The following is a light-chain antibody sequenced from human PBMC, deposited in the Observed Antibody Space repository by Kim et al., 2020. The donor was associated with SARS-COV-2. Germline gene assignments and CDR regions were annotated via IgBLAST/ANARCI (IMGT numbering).Light chain of an antibody. Sequence: SLSTGERATLSCGARQSISTFLAWYQQKPGQGPRLLIYDASQGAAGIPGRFSGSGSGTDFTLTISSLEPEDFAVYYCQQRAEWITFGQGTRLEIK. CDR2: DAS. CDR1: QSISTF. J-gene: IGKJ5*01. CDR3: QQRAEWIT. V-gene: IGKV3-11*01.